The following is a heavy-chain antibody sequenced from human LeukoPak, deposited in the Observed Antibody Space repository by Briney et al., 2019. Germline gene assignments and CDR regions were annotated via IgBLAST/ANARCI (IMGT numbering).Heavy chain of an antibody. CDR3: ARGVYWSLDY. D-gene: IGHD1-1*01. Sequence: GGSLRLSCAISGFIFNTNGMNWVRQIPGKGLEWLATIAGGDESTYYADSVKGRFAISRDNSKNTVFLHMNSLRVEDTAVYYCARGVYWSLDYWGQGTPVTVSS. V-gene: IGHV3-23*01. CDR2: IAGGDEST. J-gene: IGHJ4*02. CDR1: GFIFNTNG.